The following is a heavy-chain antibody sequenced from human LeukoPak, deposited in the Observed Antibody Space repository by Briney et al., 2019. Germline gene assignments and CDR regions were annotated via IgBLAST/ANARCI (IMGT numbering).Heavy chain of an antibody. V-gene: IGHV3-23*01. CDR3: AKDLPTKCRGDCPSDY. J-gene: IGHJ4*02. Sequence: AGSLRLSCAASGFTFSSYAMSWVRQAPGKGLEWVSGISDSGGRTYYAESVKGRFAISRDNSKNTLYLQMNSLRVEDTAVYYCAKDLPTKCRGDCPSDYWGQGTLVTVSS. CDR2: ISDSGGRT. CDR1: GFTFSSYA. D-gene: IGHD2-21*02.